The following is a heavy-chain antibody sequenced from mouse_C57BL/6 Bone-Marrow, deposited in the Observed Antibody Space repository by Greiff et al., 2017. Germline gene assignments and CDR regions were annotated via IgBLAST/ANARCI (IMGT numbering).Heavy chain of an antibody. CDR3: AREGITAVVASDY. CDR1: GYAFSSYW. CDR2: IYPGDGDT. V-gene: IGHV1-80*01. D-gene: IGHD1-1*01. J-gene: IGHJ2*01. Sequence: QVQLQQSGAELVKPGASVKISCKASGYAFSSYWMNWVKQRPGKGLEWIGQIYPGDGDTNYNGKFKGKATLTADKSSSTAYMQLSSLTSEDSAVXFGAREGITAVVASDYWGQGTTLTVSS.